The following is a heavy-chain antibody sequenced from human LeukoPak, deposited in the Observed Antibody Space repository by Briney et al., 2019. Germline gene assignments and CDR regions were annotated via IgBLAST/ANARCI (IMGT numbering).Heavy chain of an antibody. CDR1: GGTFSSYA. CDR3: ASSRYGSGSYYNGDY. V-gene: IGHV1-69*06. CDR2: IIPIFGTA. J-gene: IGHJ4*02. Sequence: SVKVSCKASGGTFSSYAISWVRQAPGQGLEWMGGIIPIFGTANYAQKFQGRVTITADKSTSTAYMELSSLRSEDTAVYYCASSRYGSGSYYNGDYWGQGTLVAVSS. D-gene: IGHD3-10*01.